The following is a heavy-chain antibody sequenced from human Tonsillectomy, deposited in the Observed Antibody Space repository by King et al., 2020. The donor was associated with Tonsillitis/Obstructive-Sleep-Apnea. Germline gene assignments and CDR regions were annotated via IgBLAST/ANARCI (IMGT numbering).Heavy chain of an antibody. CDR2: ISSSGSTI. J-gene: IGHJ4*02. CDR1: GFTFRSYE. CDR3: ARDRGTYDDYVWGSYRHTGFDY. V-gene: IGHV3-48*03. D-gene: IGHD3-16*02. Sequence: VQLVESGGGLVQPGGSLRLSCAASGFTFRSYEMNWVRQAPGKGLEWVSYISSSGSTIHYADSVKGRFTISRDNTKNSLYMEMNSLRSDDTAVYYCARDRGTYDDYVWGSYRHTGFDYWGQGTLVTVPS.